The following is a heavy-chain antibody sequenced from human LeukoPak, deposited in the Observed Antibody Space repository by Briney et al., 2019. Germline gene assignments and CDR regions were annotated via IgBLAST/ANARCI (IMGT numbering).Heavy chain of an antibody. CDR3: ARFIITWSGETRLEP. Sequence: GGSVTLSCAASAFTFSNAWVGWVRQAPGGGREWVIRGKSKSDGGTTDYAQHVKGRFVMSRDDSKNTPYMQMNSLKTEDTAVYYCARFIITWSGETRLEPWGQGTLVTVSS. D-gene: IGHD3-10*01. V-gene: IGHV3-15*01. CDR2: GKSKSDGGTT. CDR1: AFTFSNAW. J-gene: IGHJ5*02.